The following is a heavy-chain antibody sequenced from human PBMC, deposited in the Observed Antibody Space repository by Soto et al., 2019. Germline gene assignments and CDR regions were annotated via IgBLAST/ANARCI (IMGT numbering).Heavy chain of an antibody. Sequence: EVQLLDSGGGLVQPGGSLRLSCAASGFTFSNYAMTWVRQGPGKGLEWVSGISGSGGRSYYADSVKGRFTISRDNSKRTLYLQMNSATAEDTAVYYCAKAYFVWTSEQPYYFDYWGQGTLVTVSA. CDR3: AKAYFVWTSEQPYYFDY. J-gene: IGHJ4*02. D-gene: IGHD3-16*01. V-gene: IGHV3-23*01. CDR2: ISGSGGRS. CDR1: GFTFSNYA.